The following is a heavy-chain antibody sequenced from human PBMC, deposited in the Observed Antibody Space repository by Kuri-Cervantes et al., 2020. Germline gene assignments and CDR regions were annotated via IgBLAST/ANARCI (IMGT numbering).Heavy chain of an antibody. CDR1: GYTFTYRY. Sequence: SVKVSCKASGYTFTYRYLHWVRPAPGQALEWMGWITPFNGNTNYAQKFQDRVTITRDRSMSTAYMELSSLRSEDTAVYYCARNVLQFLEWLPPLWGQGTLVTVSS. CDR2: ITPFNGNT. CDR3: ARNVLQFLEWLPPL. D-gene: IGHD3-3*01. V-gene: IGHV1-45*02. J-gene: IGHJ4*02.